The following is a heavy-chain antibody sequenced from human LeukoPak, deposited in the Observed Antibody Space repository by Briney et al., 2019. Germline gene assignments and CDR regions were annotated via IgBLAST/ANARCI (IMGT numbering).Heavy chain of an antibody. J-gene: IGHJ4*02. Sequence: GGSLRLSCAASGFTFSSFAMHWVRQAPGKGLEWVGIISYDGTNKYYADSVRGRFTISRDNSRNTLYLQMNSLRAEDTAVYYCARGKVDTAMVNFDYWGQGTLVTVSS. D-gene: IGHD5-18*01. CDR2: ISYDGTNK. CDR3: ARGKVDTAMVNFDY. V-gene: IGHV3-30-3*01. CDR1: GFTFSSFA.